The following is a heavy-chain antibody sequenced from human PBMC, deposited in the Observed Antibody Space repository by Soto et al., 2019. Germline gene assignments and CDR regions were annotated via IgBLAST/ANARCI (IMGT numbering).Heavy chain of an antibody. Sequence: GASVKVSCKASGYTFTTYAMHWVRQAPGQRLEWMGWISAGNGNTKYSQKFQGRVTITRDTSASTAYMELSSLRSEDTAVYYCARDGPGDYPFDYWGQGTLVTVSS. CDR3: ARDGPGDYPFDY. CDR1: GYTFTTYA. J-gene: IGHJ4*02. V-gene: IGHV1-3*01. D-gene: IGHD4-17*01. CDR2: ISAGNGNT.